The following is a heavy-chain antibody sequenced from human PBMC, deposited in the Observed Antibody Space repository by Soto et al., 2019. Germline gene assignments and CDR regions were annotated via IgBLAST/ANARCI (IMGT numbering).Heavy chain of an antibody. CDR3: ARAPSGGYYNAWFDS. Sequence: SETRSRTWTISGAFVNSYDWSWIRQPAGKGLEWIGHIYNSGSTNYNPSLKSRVSMSLDTSKKQFSLRLSSVTAADPAVSYCARAPSGGYYNAWFDSWGQG. D-gene: IGHD3-10*01. CDR1: GAFVNSYD. J-gene: IGHJ5*01. V-gene: IGHV4-4*07. CDR2: IYNSGST.